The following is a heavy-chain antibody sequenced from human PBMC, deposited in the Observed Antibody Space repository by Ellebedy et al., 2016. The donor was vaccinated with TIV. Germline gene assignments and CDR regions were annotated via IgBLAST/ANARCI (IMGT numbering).Heavy chain of an antibody. CDR3: ARAIAAALGY. Sequence: SETLSLTCAVYGGSFSGYYWSWIRQPPGKGLEWIGEINHSGSTNYNPSLKRRVTVSVDTSKNQFSLKLSSVTAADTAVYYCARAIAAALGYWGQGTLVTVSS. CDR2: INHSGST. CDR1: GGSFSGYY. J-gene: IGHJ4*02. V-gene: IGHV4-34*01. D-gene: IGHD6-13*01.